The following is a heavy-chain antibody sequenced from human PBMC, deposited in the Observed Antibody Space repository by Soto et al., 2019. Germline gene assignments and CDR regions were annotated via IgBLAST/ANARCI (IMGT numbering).Heavy chain of an antibody. Sequence: SHPLSLTSILSGSSIITSTYLWGWIRQPPGKGLEWIGSIYYSGSTYYNPSLKSRVTISVDTSKNQFSLKLSSVTAADTAVYYCARHWVESLAASDYWGQG. V-gene: IGHV4-39*01. D-gene: IGHD6-6*01. CDR3: ARHWVESLAASDY. CDR2: IYYSGST. CDR1: GSSIITSTYL. J-gene: IGHJ4*02.